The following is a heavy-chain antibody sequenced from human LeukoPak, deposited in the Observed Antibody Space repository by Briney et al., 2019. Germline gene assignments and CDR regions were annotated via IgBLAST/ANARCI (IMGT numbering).Heavy chain of an antibody. Sequence: ASVKVSCKASGYTFTGYYMYWVRQDPGQGLEWMGWINPNSGVTNYAQKFQGRVTMTRDTSISTAYMEVSSLRSDDTAVYFCARGRGSYSFDYWGQGTLVTVSS. CDR3: ARGRGSYSFDY. CDR2: INPNSGVT. J-gene: IGHJ4*02. V-gene: IGHV1-2*02. CDR1: GYTFTGYY. D-gene: IGHD3-16*01.